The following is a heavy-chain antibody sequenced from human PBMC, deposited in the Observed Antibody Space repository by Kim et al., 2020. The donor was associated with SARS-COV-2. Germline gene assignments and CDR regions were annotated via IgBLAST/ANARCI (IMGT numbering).Heavy chain of an antibody. CDR1: GYTFTSYY. V-gene: IGHV1-46*01. CDR3: ARDLGRGYSGYERTERRNGWFDP. J-gene: IGHJ5*02. CDR2: INPSGGST. Sequence: ASVKVSCKASGYTFTSYYMHWVRQAPGQGLEWMGIINPSGGSTSYAQKFQGRVTMTRDTSTSTVYMELSSLRSEDTAVYYCARDLGRGYSGYERTERRNGWFDPWGQGTLVTVSS. D-gene: IGHD5-12*01.